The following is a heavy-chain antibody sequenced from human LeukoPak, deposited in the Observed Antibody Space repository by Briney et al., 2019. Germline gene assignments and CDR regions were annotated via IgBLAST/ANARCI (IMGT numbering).Heavy chain of an antibody. V-gene: IGHV4-30-2*01. Sequence: KSSEALSLTCTVSGGSISSGGYYWSWIRQPPGKGLEWIGYIYHSGSTYYNPSLKSRVTISVDRSKNQFSLKLSSVTAADTAVYYCARAGCSSTSCYTPANWFDPWGQGTLVTVSS. CDR1: GGSISSGGYY. CDR2: IYHSGST. CDR3: ARAGCSSTSCYTPANWFDP. D-gene: IGHD2-2*02. J-gene: IGHJ5*02.